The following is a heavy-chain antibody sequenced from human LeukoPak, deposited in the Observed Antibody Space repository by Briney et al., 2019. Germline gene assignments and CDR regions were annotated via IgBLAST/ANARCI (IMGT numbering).Heavy chain of an antibody. CDR3: ARDFCRGGSCYEGNWFDP. Sequence: GGSLRLSCAASGFTFNGYWMSWVRQAPGKGLEWVSYISSSGSTIYYADSVKGRFTISRDNAKNSLYLQMNSLRAEDTAVYYCARDFCRGGSCYEGNWFDPWGQGTLVTVSS. CDR2: ISSSGSTI. V-gene: IGHV3-11*01. D-gene: IGHD2-15*01. CDR1: GFTFNGYW. J-gene: IGHJ5*02.